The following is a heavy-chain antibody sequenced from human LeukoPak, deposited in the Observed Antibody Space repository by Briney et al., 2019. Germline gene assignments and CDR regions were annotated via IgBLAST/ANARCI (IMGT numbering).Heavy chain of an antibody. D-gene: IGHD3-22*01. CDR1: GFTFSDHY. J-gene: IGHJ4*02. V-gene: IGHV3-72*01. Sequence: GGSLRLSCAASGFTFSDHYMDWVRQAPGKGLEWVGRIKNKANSYTTEYAASVKGRFSIPRDDSKNSLYLQMNSLKTEDTAVYYCASHPFDNSGYFPHYWGQGTLVTVSS. CDR2: IKNKANSYTT. CDR3: ASHPFDNSGYFPHY.